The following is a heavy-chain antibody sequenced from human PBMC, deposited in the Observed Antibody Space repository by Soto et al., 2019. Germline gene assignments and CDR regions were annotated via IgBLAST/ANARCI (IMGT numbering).Heavy chain of an antibody. CDR1: GGSINSYY. D-gene: IGHD5-18*01. CDR2: LFTSGST. V-gene: IGHV4-4*07. J-gene: IGHJ4*02. CDR3: ARYGYSYGGYYFDY. Sequence: SETLSLTCTVSGGSINSYYWSWIRQPAGKGLEWVGRLFTSGSTNYNPSLKSRATISVYTSNNQLSLKLSSVTAADTAVYYCARYGYSYGGYYFDYWGQGTLVTVSS.